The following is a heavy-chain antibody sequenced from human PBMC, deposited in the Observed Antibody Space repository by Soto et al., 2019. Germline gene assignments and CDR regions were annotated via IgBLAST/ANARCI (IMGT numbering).Heavy chain of an antibody. V-gene: IGHV6-1*01. CDR2: TYYRSKWYN. CDR3: AREGSNWFDP. D-gene: IGHD1-26*01. J-gene: IGHJ5*02. CDR1: GDSVSNNIAA. Sequence: PSQTLSLTCAISGDSVSNNIAAWNWIRQSPSRGLEWLGRTYYRSKWYNTYAGSVESRITINPDTSKNQLFLHLNSVTPEDTAVYYCAREGSNWFDPWGQGTLVTVSS.